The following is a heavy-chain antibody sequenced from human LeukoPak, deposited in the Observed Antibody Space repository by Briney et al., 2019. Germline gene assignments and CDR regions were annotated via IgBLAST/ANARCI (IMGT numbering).Heavy chain of an antibody. Sequence: SETLSLTCTVSGGSISSYYWNWIRQPPGKGLEWIGYIYYSGRTNYNPSLKSRVTISLDTSKNQSSLKLSSVTAADTAVYYCARGLWELPYYFDYWGQGTLVTVSS. V-gene: IGHV4-59*01. CDR1: GGSISSYY. D-gene: IGHD1-26*01. CDR2: IYYSGRT. CDR3: ARGLWELPYYFDY. J-gene: IGHJ4*02.